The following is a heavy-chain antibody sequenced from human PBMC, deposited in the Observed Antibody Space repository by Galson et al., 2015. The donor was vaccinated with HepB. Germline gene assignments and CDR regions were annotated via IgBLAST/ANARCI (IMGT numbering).Heavy chain of an antibody. CDR3: ARGIWYSSTRQRPGYFDL. Sequence: SVKVSCKASAYTFTAYAISWVRQAPGRGLEWMGWINGHNADTNYARKFQGRVTMTTDTSTSTGYMEPRNLRSDDTAVYYCARGIWYSSTRQRPGYFDLWGRGTLVTVSS. D-gene: IGHD6-13*01. CDR2: INGHNADT. J-gene: IGHJ2*01. V-gene: IGHV1-18*01. CDR1: AYTFTAYA.